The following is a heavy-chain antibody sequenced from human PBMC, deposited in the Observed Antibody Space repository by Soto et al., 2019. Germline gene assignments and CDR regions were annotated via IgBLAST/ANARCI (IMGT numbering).Heavy chain of an antibody. J-gene: IGHJ5*02. D-gene: IGHD3-22*01. V-gene: IGHV3-23*01. CDR1: GFTFSIYA. Sequence: GGSLRLSCAASGFTFSIYAMSWVRQAPGKGLDWVSTISSSGGGTYYADSVKGRFTISRDNSKNTVYLQMNSLRDEDTALYYCYYYDSSGYGYNWFDPWGQGTLVTAPQ. CDR3: YYYDSSGYGYNWFDP. CDR2: ISSSGGGT.